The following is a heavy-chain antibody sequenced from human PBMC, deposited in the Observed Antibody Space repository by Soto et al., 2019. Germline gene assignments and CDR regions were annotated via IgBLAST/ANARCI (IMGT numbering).Heavy chain of an antibody. D-gene: IGHD5-18*01. CDR2: IIPIFGTA. V-gene: IGHV1-69*13. CDR1: GGTFSSYA. CDR3: ARVRPHRGYSYGLPSDLDY. J-gene: IGHJ4*02. Sequence: GASVKVSGKASGGTFSSYAISWVRQAPGQGLEWMGGIIPIFGTANYAQKFQGRVTITADESTSTAYMELSSLRSEDTAVYYCARVRPHRGYSYGLPSDLDYWGQGTLVTVSS.